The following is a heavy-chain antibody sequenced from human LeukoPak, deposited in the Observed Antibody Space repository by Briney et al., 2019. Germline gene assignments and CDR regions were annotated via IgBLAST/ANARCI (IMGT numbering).Heavy chain of an antibody. V-gene: IGHV3-30*18. CDR2: LPYDGNNE. CDR1: GFFFRNSG. Sequence: GGSLRLSCAASGFFFRNSGMHWVRQAPGKRLEGVAILPYDGNNEYYADTVKGRFTASRDTSKNTLYLKMNSLRSEDTAVYYCAKDGIYCTGGSCYNLLNSWGQGTLVIVSS. J-gene: IGHJ4*02. D-gene: IGHD2-15*01. CDR3: AKDGIYCTGGSCYNLLNS.